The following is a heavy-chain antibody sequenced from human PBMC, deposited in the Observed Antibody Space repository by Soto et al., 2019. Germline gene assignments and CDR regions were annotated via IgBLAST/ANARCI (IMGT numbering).Heavy chain of an antibody. CDR1: GFTFTNYG. CDR3: TRDPYGGSRYYFDS. CDR2: IWYDGSNR. J-gene: IGHJ4*02. Sequence: QVQLVESGGGVVQPGRSLRFSCAASGFTFTNYGMHWVRQAPGKGLEWVAVIWYDGSNRFYADSVKGRFTISKDNSQNMLYLQMLSLRPEDTAVYYCTRDPYGGSRYYFDSWGQGTLVTVSS. D-gene: IGHD1-26*01. V-gene: IGHV3-33*01.